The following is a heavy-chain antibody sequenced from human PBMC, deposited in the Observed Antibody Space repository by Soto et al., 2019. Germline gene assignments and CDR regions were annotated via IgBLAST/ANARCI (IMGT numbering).Heavy chain of an antibody. CDR1: GDTFAFYS. Sequence: SVKVSCKASGDTFAFYSINWVRQAPGLGLEWMGRINPILSMSNYAQRFQGRVTMTADKSTSTAYMVLNSLRSEDTAMYYCATSYGSGYRAFDYWGQGALVTVS. CDR3: ATSYGSGYRAFDY. J-gene: IGHJ4*02. CDR2: INPILSMS. V-gene: IGHV1-69*02. D-gene: IGHD3-10*01.